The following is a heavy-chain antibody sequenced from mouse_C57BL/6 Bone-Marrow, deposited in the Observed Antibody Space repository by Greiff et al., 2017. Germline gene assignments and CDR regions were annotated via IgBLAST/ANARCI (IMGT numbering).Heavy chain of an antibody. J-gene: IGHJ2*01. CDR2: IYPGSGST. CDR3: ARLTYYFDY. CDR1: GYTFTSYW. Sequence: VQLVESGAELVKPGASVKMSCKASGYTFTSYWITWVKQRPGQGLEWIGDIYPGSGSTNYNEKFKSKATLTVDTSSSTAYMQLSSLTSEDSAVYYCARLTYYFDYWGQGTTLTVSS. D-gene: IGHD4-1*01. V-gene: IGHV1-55*01.